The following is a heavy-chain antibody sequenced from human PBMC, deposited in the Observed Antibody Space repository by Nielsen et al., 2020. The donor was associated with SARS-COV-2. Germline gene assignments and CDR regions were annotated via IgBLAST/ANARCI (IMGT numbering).Heavy chain of an antibody. V-gene: IGHV1-18*01. Sequence: ASVKVSCKASGYTFTSYGISWVRQAPGQGLEWMGWVSAYNGNTNYAQKLQGRVTMTTDTSTSTAYMELRSLRSDDTAVYYCARGHIVATIGGGAYFDYWGQGTLVTVSS. J-gene: IGHJ4*02. D-gene: IGHD5-12*01. CDR2: VSAYNGNT. CDR3: ARGHIVATIGGGAYFDY. CDR1: GYTFTSYG.